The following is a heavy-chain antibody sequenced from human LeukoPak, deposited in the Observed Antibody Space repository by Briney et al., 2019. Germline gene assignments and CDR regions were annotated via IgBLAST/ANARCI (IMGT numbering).Heavy chain of an antibody. Sequence: GGSLRLSCAASGFTFSSYSMNWVRQAPGKGLEWVSSISSSSSYIYYADSVKGRFTISRDNAKNSLYLQMNSLRAEDTAVYYCASTIYSGSYPEVGFDIWGQGTMVTVSS. CDR2: ISSSSSYI. CDR1: GFTFSSYS. D-gene: IGHD1-26*01. CDR3: ASTIYSGSYPEVGFDI. V-gene: IGHV3-21*01. J-gene: IGHJ3*02.